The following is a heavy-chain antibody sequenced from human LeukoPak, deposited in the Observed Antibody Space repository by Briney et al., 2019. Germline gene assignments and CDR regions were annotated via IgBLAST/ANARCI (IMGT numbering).Heavy chain of an antibody. CDR3: ARRRGSSGVDY. CDR2: INHCRST. D-gene: IGHD3-16*01. J-gene: IGHJ4*02. V-gene: IGHV4-34*01. Sequence: SGTLSLTCAVYGGSFSGYYWSWIRQPPGKGLEWIGEINHCRSTNYNPSLKSRVTISVDTSKNQFSLKLSSVTAADTAVYYCARRRGSSGVDYWGQGTLVTVSS. CDR1: GGSFSGYY.